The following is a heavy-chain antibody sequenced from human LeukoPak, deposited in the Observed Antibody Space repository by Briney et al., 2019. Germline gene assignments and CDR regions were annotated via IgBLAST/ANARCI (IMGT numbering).Heavy chain of an antibody. Sequence: GGSLRLPCAASGFTFRNYVIHWVRQAPGKGLEWVAVTSSDLNVKLYADSVKGRFTISRDNSRSTLYLQMNSLRPVDTAIYYCAREGYYGSGSPPSLYFDYWGQGTLVTVSS. D-gene: IGHD3-10*01. J-gene: IGHJ4*02. V-gene: IGHV3-30-3*01. CDR1: GFTFRNYV. CDR2: TSSDLNVK. CDR3: AREGYYGSGSPPSLYFDY.